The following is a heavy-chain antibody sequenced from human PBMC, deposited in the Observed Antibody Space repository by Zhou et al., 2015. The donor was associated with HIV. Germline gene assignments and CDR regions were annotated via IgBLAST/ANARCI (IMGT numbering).Heavy chain of an antibody. Sequence: EVQLVESGGTLVQPGGSLRLSCAASGFTFSGSGMHWVRQASGKGLEWLGHIRTETNNYATAYAASLQGRFTISRDDSKNTAFLHMNSLRIDDTAVYYCTRLGGYCSKTTCYRNYWGQGTLVTVSS. CDR2: IRTETNNYAT. CDR1: GFTFSGSG. J-gene: IGHJ4*02. CDR3: TRLGGYCSKTTCYRNY. D-gene: IGHD2-2*01. V-gene: IGHV3-73*01.